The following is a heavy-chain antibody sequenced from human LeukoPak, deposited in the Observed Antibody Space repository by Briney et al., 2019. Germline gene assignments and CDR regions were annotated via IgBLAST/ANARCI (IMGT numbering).Heavy chain of an antibody. V-gene: IGHV1-18*01. D-gene: IGHD3-9*01. CDR3: ARASAFRYSGTDFDY. CDR1: GYTFTDYG. J-gene: IGHJ4*02. Sequence: ASVKVSCKASGYTFTDYGISWVRQAPGQGLEWMGWISAYNGNTIYAQNLQGRVTMTTDTSTSTAYMELRSLRSDDTAVYYCARASAFRYSGTDFDYWGQGTLVTVSS. CDR2: ISAYNGNT.